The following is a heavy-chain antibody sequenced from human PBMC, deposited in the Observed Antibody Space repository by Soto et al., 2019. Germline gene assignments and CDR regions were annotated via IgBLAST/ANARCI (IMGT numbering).Heavy chain of an antibody. Sequence: GGSLRLSCAASGFSFHTFSMHWVRQAPGKGLEWVAVISNDGANKCYADSVKGRFTISRDNSKNTLYLLMNSLKTEDTAVYYCARRQWSYFDYWGQGTLVTVSS. CDR1: GFSFHTFS. CDR2: ISNDGANK. CDR3: ARRQWSYFDY. V-gene: IGHV3-30-3*01. J-gene: IGHJ4*02. D-gene: IGHD2-15*01.